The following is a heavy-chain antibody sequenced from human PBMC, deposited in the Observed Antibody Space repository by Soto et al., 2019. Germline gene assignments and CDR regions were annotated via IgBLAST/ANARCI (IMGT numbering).Heavy chain of an antibody. V-gene: IGHV4-39*01. CDR1: GGSISSSSYY. J-gene: IGHJ6*03. CDR3: ARRRGGKLYYYYYYMDV. D-gene: IGHD3-16*01. CDR2: IYYSGSN. Sequence: SETLSLTCTVSGGSISSSSYYWGWIRQPPGKGLEWIGSIYYSGSNYYNPSLKSRVTISVDTSKNQFSLKLSSVTAADTAVYYCARRRGGKLYYYYYYMDVWGKGTTVTVSS.